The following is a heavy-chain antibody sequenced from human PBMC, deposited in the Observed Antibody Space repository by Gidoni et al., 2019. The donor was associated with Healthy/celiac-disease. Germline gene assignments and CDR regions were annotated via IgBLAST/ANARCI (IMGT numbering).Heavy chain of an antibody. Sequence: QVQLVESGGGVVQPGRSLRLSCAASGFTFSSSGMHWVRQAPGKGLEWGAFIWYDGMNKYYADSVKGRFPISRDNSKNTLYLKMTSRRAEDTAVYYCARGPGDGYSSGWSPHNYYGMDVWGQGTTVTVPS. D-gene: IGHD6-19*01. J-gene: IGHJ6*02. CDR1: GFTFSSSG. CDR2: IWYDGMNK. CDR3: ARGPGDGYSSGWSPHNYYGMDV. V-gene: IGHV3-33*01.